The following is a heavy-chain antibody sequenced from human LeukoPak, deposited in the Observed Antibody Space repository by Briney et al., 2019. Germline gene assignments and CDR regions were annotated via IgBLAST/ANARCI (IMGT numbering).Heavy chain of an antibody. V-gene: IGHV4-59*01. Sequence: SETLSFTCTVSGRSISSYYWIWLRQPPGKGLEWIGYIYYSGSTNYNPSLKSRVTISVDTSKNQFSLKLSSMTAADTAVYYCARAPRYCSGGSCYYFRYIDLRGAGTLVTVSS. CDR2: IYYSGST. CDR3: ARAPRYCSGGSCYYFRYIDL. J-gene: IGHJ2*01. D-gene: IGHD2-15*01. CDR1: GRSISSYY.